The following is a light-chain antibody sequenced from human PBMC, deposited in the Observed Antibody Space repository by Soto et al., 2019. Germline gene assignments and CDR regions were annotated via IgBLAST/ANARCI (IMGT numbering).Light chain of an antibody. Sequence: AIQLTQSPSSLSASVGDRVTITCRASQGINSSLAWYQQKPGKAPKLLIYDASSLESGVPSRFTGSGSGTDFTLTISSLQPEDFAAYYCHQFTSYPLTFGGGTKVEIK. CDR2: DAS. CDR1: QGINSS. V-gene: IGKV1-13*02. CDR3: HQFTSYPLT. J-gene: IGKJ4*01.